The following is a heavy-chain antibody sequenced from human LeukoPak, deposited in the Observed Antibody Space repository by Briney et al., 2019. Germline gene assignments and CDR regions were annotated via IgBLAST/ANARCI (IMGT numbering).Heavy chain of an antibody. D-gene: IGHD5-18*01. V-gene: IGHV4-59*11. J-gene: IGHJ5*02. CDR3: AREGRARGYSLDP. Sequence: SETLSLTCTVSGGSISSHYWSWIRQPPGKGLEWIGYIYYSGSTNYNPSLKSRVTISVDTSKNQFSLKLSSVTAADTAVYYCAREGRARGYSLDPWGQGTLVTVSS. CDR2: IYYSGST. CDR1: GGSISSHY.